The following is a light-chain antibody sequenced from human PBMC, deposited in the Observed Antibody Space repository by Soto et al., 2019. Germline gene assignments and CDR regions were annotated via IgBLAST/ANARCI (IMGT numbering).Light chain of an antibody. Sequence: QSALTQPASVSGSPGQSITISCTGTSSDVGGYNYVSWYQQHPVKAPKLMIYDVSNRPSGVSNRFSGSKSGHTASLTISGLQAEDESDYYCSSYTSSSTRDVVFGGGTKLTVL. V-gene: IGLV2-14*01. CDR2: DVS. J-gene: IGLJ2*01. CDR3: SSYTSSSTRDVV. CDR1: SSDVGGYNY.